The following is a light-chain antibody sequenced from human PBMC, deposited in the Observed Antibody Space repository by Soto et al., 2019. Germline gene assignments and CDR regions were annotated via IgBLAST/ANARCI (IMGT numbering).Light chain of an antibody. CDR2: DVS. V-gene: IGKV1-5*01. CDR3: QQYNNYYT. Sequence: DIQMTQSPSTLSASVGDRVTITCRASQSISGWLAWYQQRPGKAPKLLIYDVSTLESGVPSRFSGSGSGTEFTLTISSLQPDDFATYYCQQYNNYYTFGQGTKVDIK. CDR1: QSISGW. J-gene: IGKJ2*01.